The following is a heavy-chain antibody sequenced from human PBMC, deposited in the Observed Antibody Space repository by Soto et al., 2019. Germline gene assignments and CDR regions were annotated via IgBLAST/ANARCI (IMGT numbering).Heavy chain of an antibody. V-gene: IGHV1-18*01. CDR2: ISAYNGNT. CDR3: ARLVVGRVYYYYGMDV. Sequence: ASVKVSCKASGYTFTSYGISWVRQAPGQGLEWMGWISAYNGNTNYAQKLQGRVTMTTDTSTSTAYMELRSLRSDDTAVYYCARLVVGRVYYYYGMDVWGQGTTVTVSS. D-gene: IGHD2-2*01. J-gene: IGHJ6*02. CDR1: GYTFTSYG.